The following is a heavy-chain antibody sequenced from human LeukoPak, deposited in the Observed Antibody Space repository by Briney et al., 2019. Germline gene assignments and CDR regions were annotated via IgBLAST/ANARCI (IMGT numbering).Heavy chain of an antibody. J-gene: IGHJ4*02. CDR1: GGSISSGGYS. V-gene: IGHV4-61*08. Sequence: SETLSPTCAVSGGSISSGGYSWSWIRQPPGKGLEWIGYIYYSGSTNYNPSLKSRVTISVDTSKNQFSLKLSSVTAADTAVYYCARGKGTAAPRYFDYWGQGTLVTVSS. CDR2: IYYSGST. D-gene: IGHD2-2*01. CDR3: ARGKGTAAPRYFDY.